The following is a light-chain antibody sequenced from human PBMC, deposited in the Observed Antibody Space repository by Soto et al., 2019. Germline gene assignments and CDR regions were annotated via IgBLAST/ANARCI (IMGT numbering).Light chain of an antibody. Sequence: DILLTQSPSTLSAYVGDRVTISCRASQSINKWLAWYQHKPGKAPNLLIYEVSTLHSGVPSRFSGSGSGTEFSLTISNLQPDDCATYYCQQYENYWTFGQGTKVDIK. CDR1: QSINKW. CDR3: QQYENYWT. J-gene: IGKJ1*01. CDR2: EVS. V-gene: IGKV1-5*03.